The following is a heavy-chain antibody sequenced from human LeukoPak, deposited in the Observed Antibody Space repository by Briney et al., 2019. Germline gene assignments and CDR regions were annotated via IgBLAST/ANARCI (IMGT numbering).Heavy chain of an antibody. CDR3: ARISEAYNYYGMDV. D-gene: IGHD1-26*01. V-gene: IGHV3-66*01. Sequence: GGSLRLSCAASGFTVSSNYMSWVRQAPGKGLEWVSVIYSGGRSDYADSVKGRFTIYRDNSKNTLYFQMSSLRAEDTAVYYCARISEAYNYYGMDVWGQGTTVTVSS. CDR2: IYSGGRS. J-gene: IGHJ6*02. CDR1: GFTVSSNY.